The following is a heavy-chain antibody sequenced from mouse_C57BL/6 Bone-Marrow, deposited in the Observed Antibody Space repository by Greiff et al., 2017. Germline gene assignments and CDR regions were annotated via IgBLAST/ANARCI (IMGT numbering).Heavy chain of an antibody. V-gene: IGHV1-55*01. D-gene: IGHD2-1*01. CDR1: GYTFTSYW. CDR3: ARWYYGNYFAWFAY. J-gene: IGHJ3*01. Sequence: QVQLQQPGAELVKPGASVKMSCKASGYTFTSYWITWVKQRPGQGLEWIGDIYPGSGSTNYNEKFKSKATLTVDSSSSTAYMQLSSLTSEDSAVYYGARWYYGNYFAWFAYWGQGTLVTVSA. CDR2: IYPGSGST.